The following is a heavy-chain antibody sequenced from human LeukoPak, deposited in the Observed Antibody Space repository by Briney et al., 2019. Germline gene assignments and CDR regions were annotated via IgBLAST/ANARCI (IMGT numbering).Heavy chain of an antibody. Sequence: SETLSLTCAVYGGSFSDYYWSWIRQPPGKGLEWIGEINHSGSTNYKPSLKSRVTISVDTSKNQFSLKLSSVTAADTAVYYCARVYDSTGWFDPWGQGTLVTVSS. D-gene: IGHD5/OR15-5a*01. CDR1: GGSFSDYY. CDR3: ARVYDSTGWFDP. V-gene: IGHV4-34*01. CDR2: INHSGST. J-gene: IGHJ5*02.